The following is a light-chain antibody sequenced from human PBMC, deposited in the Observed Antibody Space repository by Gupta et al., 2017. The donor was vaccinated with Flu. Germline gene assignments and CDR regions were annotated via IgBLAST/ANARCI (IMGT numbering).Light chain of an antibody. CDR2: AAS. CDR1: QTISNH. Sequence: LCASMGDSFTITYRDGQTISNHVAWYQQHPGKAPKLLIYAASILQTVVPSRFGGKWSVTEFTLTINSLQPEDFGTYYCQRDTFGQGTRLEIK. J-gene: IGKJ5*01. V-gene: IGKV1-9*01. CDR3: QRDT.